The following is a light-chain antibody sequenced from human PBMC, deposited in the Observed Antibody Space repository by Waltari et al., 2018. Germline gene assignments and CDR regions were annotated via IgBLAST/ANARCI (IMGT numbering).Light chain of an antibody. Sequence: IVLTQFPGTLSLSPGERATLSCRASECFINTYLAWYQQKPGQAPRLLIYAASTRAPGTPDRFSGSESGTDFTLTISRLEPEDVAVYFCQLYSSSLYTFGQGTKLEIK. V-gene: IGKV3-20*01. CDR2: AAS. CDR1: ECFINTY. CDR3: QLYSSSLYT. J-gene: IGKJ2*01.